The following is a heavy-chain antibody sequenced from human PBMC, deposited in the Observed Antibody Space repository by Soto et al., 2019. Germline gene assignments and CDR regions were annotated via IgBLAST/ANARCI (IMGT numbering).Heavy chain of an antibody. CDR3: ARAGNYYGSGSYVYYYGMDV. D-gene: IGHD3-10*01. J-gene: IGHJ6*02. CDR2: IYYSGST. Sequence: SEPLSLTCTVSGGSISSYYWSWIRQPPGKGLEWSGYIYYSGSTNYNPSLKSRVTISVDTSKNQFSLKLSSVTAADTAVYYCARAGNYYGSGSYVYYYGMDVWGQGTTVTVSS. CDR1: GGSISSYY. V-gene: IGHV4-59*01.